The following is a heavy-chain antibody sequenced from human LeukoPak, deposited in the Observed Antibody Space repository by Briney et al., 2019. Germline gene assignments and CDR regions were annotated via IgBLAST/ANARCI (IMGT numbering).Heavy chain of an antibody. CDR2: ILSDSSAK. CDR1: GFAFSIYT. Sequence: PGGSLRLSCAASGFAFSIYTMNWVRQAPGKGLEWVSSILSDSSAKYYADSLKGRLTISRGNAADSLFLQINSLTADDTAVYYCVRERGGDYAFDYWGQGTLVSVSS. V-gene: IGHV3-21*01. CDR3: VRERGGDYAFDY. D-gene: IGHD4-17*01. J-gene: IGHJ4*02.